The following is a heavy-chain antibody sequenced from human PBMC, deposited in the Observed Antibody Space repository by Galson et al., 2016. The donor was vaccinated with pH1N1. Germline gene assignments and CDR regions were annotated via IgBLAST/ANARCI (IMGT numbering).Heavy chain of an antibody. CDR3: AKDQGAYCSSTSCYGYDY. CDR2: FSGSGGST. Sequence: SLRLSCAASGFTFSSCGMSWVRQAPGKGLEWVSGFSGSGGSTYYADSVKGRFTISRDNSMNTLYLQMNSLRAEDTAVYYCAKDQGAYCSSTSCYGYDYWGQGTLVTVSS. V-gene: IGHV3-23*01. CDR1: GFTFSSCG. J-gene: IGHJ4*02. D-gene: IGHD2-2*01.